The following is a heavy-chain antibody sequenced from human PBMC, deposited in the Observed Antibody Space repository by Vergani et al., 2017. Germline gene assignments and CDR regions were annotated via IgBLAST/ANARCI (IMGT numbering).Heavy chain of an antibody. Sequence: EVQLVESGGGLIQPGGSLRLSCAASGFTVSSNCMSWVRQAPGKGLEWVSVIYSGGSTYYADSVKGRFTISRDNSKNTLYLQMNSLRAEDTAVYYCARDPNPKLGAFDIWGQGTMVTVSS. D-gene: IGHD6-6*01. J-gene: IGHJ3*02. CDR3: ARDPNPKLGAFDI. CDR1: GFTVSSNC. CDR2: IYSGGST. V-gene: IGHV3-53*01.